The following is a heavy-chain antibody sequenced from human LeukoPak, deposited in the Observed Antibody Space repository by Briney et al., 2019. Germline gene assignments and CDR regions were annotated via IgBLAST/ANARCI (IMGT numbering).Heavy chain of an antibody. CDR2: VNHSGST. V-gene: IGHV4-34*01. D-gene: IGHD3-3*01. Sequence: PSETLSLTCAVYGGSLSGYSWSWVRQPPGKGLEWIGEVNHSGSTSYNPSLKSRVTISVDTSKNQFSLKLSSVTAADTAVYYCARDSPLAIFGVVKAFDIWGQGTMVTVSS. CDR1: GGSLSGYS. CDR3: ARDSPLAIFGVVKAFDI. J-gene: IGHJ3*02.